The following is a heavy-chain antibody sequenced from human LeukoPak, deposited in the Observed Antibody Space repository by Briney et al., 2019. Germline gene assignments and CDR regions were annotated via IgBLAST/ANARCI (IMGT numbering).Heavy chain of an antibody. CDR2: INPNSGGT. D-gene: IGHD6-13*01. J-gene: IGHJ6*02. CDR3: ARGFGRQQLVLYYYYGMDV. V-gene: IGHV1-2*02. Sequence: ASVNVSCKASGYTFTGYYMHWVRQAPGQGLEWMGWINPNSGGTNYAQKFQGRVTMTRDTSISTAYMELSRLRSDDTAVYYCARGFGRQQLVLYYYYGMDVWGQGTTVTVSS. CDR1: GYTFTGYY.